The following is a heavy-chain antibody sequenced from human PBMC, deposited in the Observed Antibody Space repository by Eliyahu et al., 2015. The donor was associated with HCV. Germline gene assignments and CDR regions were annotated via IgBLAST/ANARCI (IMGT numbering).Heavy chain of an antibody. CDR3: AKDWGGSG. CDR2: LSASGSTT. V-gene: IGHV3-23*01. CDR1: GFTFTXHA. Sequence: EVHLLESGGGLVQPGGSLRLSCVASGFTFTXHAMSXVRQAPGKGLEWVAGLSASGSTTWYGDSVKGRFITSRDNSKRTLYLQINNLRVEDTAMYYCAKDWGGSGWGQGTLVTVSS. D-gene: IGHD3-10*01. J-gene: IGHJ4*02.